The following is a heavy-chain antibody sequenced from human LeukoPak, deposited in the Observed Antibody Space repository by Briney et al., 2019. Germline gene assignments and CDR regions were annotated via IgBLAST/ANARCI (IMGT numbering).Heavy chain of an antibody. D-gene: IGHD6-13*01. J-gene: IGHJ4*02. V-gene: IGHV3-21*01. CDR3: ARVYSSSWYSGY. Sequence: GGSLRLSCAASGFGFNSYSMNWVRQATGKGREWVSSITSSSSYIYYSDSVKGRFTISRDNAKNSLYLQMNSLRAEDTAVYYCARVYSSSWYSGYWGQGTLVTVSS. CDR2: ITSSSSYI. CDR1: GFGFNSYS.